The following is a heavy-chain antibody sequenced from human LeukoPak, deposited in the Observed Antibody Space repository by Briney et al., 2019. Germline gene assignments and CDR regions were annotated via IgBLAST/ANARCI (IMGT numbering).Heavy chain of an antibody. CDR2: ISGSGGST. J-gene: IGHJ4*02. V-gene: IGHV3-23*01. D-gene: IGHD5-12*01. CDR1: GFTFSSYA. Sequence: QAGGSLRLSCAASGFTFSSYAMSWVRQAPGKGLEWVSAISGSGGSTYYADSVKGRFTISRDNSKNTLYLQMNSLRAEDTAVYYCARDTRGYSGYDSFFDYWGQGTLVTVSS. CDR3: ARDTRGYSGYDSFFDY.